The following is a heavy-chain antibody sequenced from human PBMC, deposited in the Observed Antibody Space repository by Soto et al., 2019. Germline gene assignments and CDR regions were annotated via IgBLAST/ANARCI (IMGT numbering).Heavy chain of an antibody. CDR2: ISWNSGSI. CDR3: AEDLHRSSSVGNY. J-gene: IGHJ4*02. CDR1: GFTFDDYA. Sequence: EVQLVESGGGLVQPGRSLRLSCAASGFTFDDYAMHWVRQAPGKGLEWVSGISWNSGSIGYADSVKGRFTISRDNAKNSLYLQMNSLRAEDTALYYCAEDLHRSSSVGNYWGQGTLVTVSS. V-gene: IGHV3-9*01. D-gene: IGHD6-6*01.